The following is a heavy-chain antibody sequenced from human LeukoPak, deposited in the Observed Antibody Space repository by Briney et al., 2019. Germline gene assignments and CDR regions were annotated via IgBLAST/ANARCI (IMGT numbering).Heavy chain of an antibody. V-gene: IGHV4-39*01. D-gene: IGHD2-15*01. CDR3: ARLGFGYCSGGSCYQDY. CDR2: IYYIGST. J-gene: IGHJ4*02. Sequence: SETLSLTCTVSGASISSNSHYWGWIRQPPGKGLEWIATIYYIGSTYYNPYLKSRVTISVDTSKNQFSLKLSSVTAADTAVYYCARLGFGYCSGGSCYQDYWGQGTLVTVSS. CDR1: GASISSNSHY.